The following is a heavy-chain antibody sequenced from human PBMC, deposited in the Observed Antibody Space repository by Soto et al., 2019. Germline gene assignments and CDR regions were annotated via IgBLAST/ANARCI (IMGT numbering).Heavy chain of an antibody. Sequence: GGSLRLSCAASGFTFDDYAMHWVRQAPGKGLEWVSGISWNSGSIGYADSVKGRFTISRDNAKNSLYLQMNSLRAEDTALYYCAKIRDWLVPYGAFDIWGQGTMVTVSS. CDR3: AKIRDWLVPYGAFDI. J-gene: IGHJ3*02. V-gene: IGHV3-9*01. CDR2: ISWNSGSI. CDR1: GFTFDDYA. D-gene: IGHD6-19*01.